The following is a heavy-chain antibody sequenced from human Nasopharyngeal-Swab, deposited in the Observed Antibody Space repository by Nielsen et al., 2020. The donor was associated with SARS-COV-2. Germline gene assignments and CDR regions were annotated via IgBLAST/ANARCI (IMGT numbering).Heavy chain of an antibody. V-gene: IGHV1-69*13. Sequence: SVKVSCKASGGTFSSYAISWVRQAPGQGLEWMGGIIPIFGTANYAQKFQGRVTITADESTSTAYMELSSLRSEDTAVYYCARASSHYYDSSGYLDDAFDIWGQGTMVTVSS. CDR1: GGTFSSYA. CDR3: ARASSHYYDSSGYLDDAFDI. J-gene: IGHJ3*02. D-gene: IGHD3-22*01. CDR2: IIPIFGTA.